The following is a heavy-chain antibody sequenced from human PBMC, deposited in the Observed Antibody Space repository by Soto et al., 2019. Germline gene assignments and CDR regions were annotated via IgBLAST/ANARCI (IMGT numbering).Heavy chain of an antibody. CDR2: ISAYNGNT. CDR1: GYTFTSYG. CDR3: AGAGERLLQFDYYYYGMDA. Sequence: SVQVSCKASGYTFTSYGISWVRQAPGQGLEWMGWISAYNGNTNYAQKLQGRVTMTTDTSTSTAYMELRSLRSDDTAVYYCAGAGERLLQFDYYYYGMDAWGQGTTVTV. D-gene: IGHD2-15*01. V-gene: IGHV1-18*01. J-gene: IGHJ6*02.